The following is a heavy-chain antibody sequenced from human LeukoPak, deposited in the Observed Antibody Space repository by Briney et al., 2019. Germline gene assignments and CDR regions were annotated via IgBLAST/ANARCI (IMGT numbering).Heavy chain of an antibody. CDR2: INPSGGST. D-gene: IGHD2-2*01. Sequence: ASVKVSCKASGYTFTSYYTHWVRQAPGQGLEWMGIINPSGGSTSYAQKFQGRVTMTRDTSTSTVYMELSSLRSEDTAVYYCARDPCSTSCYRGFDYWGQGTLVTVSS. CDR3: ARDPCSTSCYRGFDY. J-gene: IGHJ4*02. V-gene: IGHV1-46*01. CDR1: GYTFTSYY.